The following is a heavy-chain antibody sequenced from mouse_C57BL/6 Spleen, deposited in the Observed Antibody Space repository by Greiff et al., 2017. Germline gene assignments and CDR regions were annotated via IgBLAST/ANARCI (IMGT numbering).Heavy chain of an antibody. CDR1: GFSLTSYG. D-gene: IGHD2-1*01. CDR2: IWGDGST. V-gene: IGHV2-3*01. CDR3: AKLEDGNYQAWFAY. Sequence: VKLVESGPGLVAPSQSLSITCTVSGFSLTSYGVSWVRQPPGKGLEWLGVIWGDGSTNYHSALISRLSISKDNSKSQVFLKLNSLQTDDTATYYCAKLEDGNYQAWFAYWGQGTLVTVSA. J-gene: IGHJ3*01.